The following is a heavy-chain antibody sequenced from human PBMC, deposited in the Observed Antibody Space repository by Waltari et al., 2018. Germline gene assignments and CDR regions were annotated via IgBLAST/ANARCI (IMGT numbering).Heavy chain of an antibody. J-gene: IGHJ4*02. V-gene: IGHV3-23*01. D-gene: IGHD1-26*01. CDR3: AHSPIVGATSYYFNY. CDR1: GFTSPIYA. CDR2: VSGSGGST. Sequence: EVQLLESGGGLLQPGGSLRLSCAASGFTSPIYAMSWVRQAPGKGLEWVSTVSGSGGSTYYTDSVKGRFTISRDNSKNTVFLQMNSLRAEDTAVYYCAHSPIVGATSYYFNYWGQGTLVTVSS.